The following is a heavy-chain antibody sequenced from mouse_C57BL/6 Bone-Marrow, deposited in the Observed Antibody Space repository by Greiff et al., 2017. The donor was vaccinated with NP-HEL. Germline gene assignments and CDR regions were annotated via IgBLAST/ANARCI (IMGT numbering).Heavy chain of an antibody. CDR2: INPSNGGT. J-gene: IGHJ2*01. CDR1: GYTFTSYW. CDR3: ARKYYGSSYEDFGY. Sequence: QVQLQQPGPELVKPGASVKLSCKASGYTFTSYWMHWVKQRPGQGLEWIGNINPSNGGTNYNEKFKSKATLTVDKSSSTAYMQLSRLTSEDSAGYYCARKYYGSSYEDFGYWGQGTTLTRSS. V-gene: IGHV1-53*01. D-gene: IGHD1-1*01.